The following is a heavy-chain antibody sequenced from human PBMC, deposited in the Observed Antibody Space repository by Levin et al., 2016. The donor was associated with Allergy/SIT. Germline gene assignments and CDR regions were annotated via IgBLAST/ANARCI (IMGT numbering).Heavy chain of an antibody. D-gene: IGHD2-2*01. CDR1: GFTFSSYA. CDR2: ISGSGSTT. Sequence: GESLKISCAASGFTFSSYAMSWVRQAPGKGLEWVSTISGSGSTTYSADSVKGRFTISRDNSKNTLYLQMNSLGAEDTAVYYCAKPIGGIGYCSGTSCYGAYYGMDVWGQGTTVTVSS. V-gene: IGHV3-23*01. J-gene: IGHJ6*02. CDR3: AKPIGGIGYCSGTSCYGAYYGMDV.